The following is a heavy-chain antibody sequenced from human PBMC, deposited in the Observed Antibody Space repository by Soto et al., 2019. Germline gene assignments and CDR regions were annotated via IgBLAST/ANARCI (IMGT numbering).Heavy chain of an antibody. D-gene: IGHD3-10*01. V-gene: IGHV1-69*08. Sequence: QVQLVQSGAEVKKPGSSVKVSCKASGGTFSSYTISWVRQAPGQGLEWMGRIIPILGIANYAQKFQGRVTITADKSTSTAYMELSSLRSEDTAVYYCARDRGGGGAFDYWGQGTLVTVSS. CDR1: GGTFSSYT. J-gene: IGHJ4*02. CDR3: ARDRGGGGAFDY. CDR2: IIPILGIA.